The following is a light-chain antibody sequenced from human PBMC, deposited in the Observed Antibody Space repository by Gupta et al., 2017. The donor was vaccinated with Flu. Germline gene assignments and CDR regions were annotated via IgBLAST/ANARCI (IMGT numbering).Light chain of an antibody. CDR1: NSNIGNNY. CDR2: ENN. CDR3: VAWDTSLSAGV. Sequence: VTISCSGGNSNIGNNYVSWYQQLPVTAPKVLIFENNQRPSEVPARFSGSRSATSATLGITGLQTGDEAVYYCVAWDTSLSAGVFGGGTKVTVL. V-gene: IGLV1-51*02. J-gene: IGLJ2*01.